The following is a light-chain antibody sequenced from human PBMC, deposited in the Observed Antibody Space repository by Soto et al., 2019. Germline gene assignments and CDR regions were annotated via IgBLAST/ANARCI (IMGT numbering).Light chain of an antibody. V-gene: IGKV3-15*01. Sequence: EIVMTQSPATLSVSPGERATLSCTASHYVYSNVAWYQQRPGQAPRLLIYRASTRATGTPARFSGSGSGTEFTLTITSLQSEDFALYYCLQYHNFWTFGQGTEVEIK. CDR2: RAS. J-gene: IGKJ1*01. CDR3: LQYHNFWT. CDR1: HYVYSN.